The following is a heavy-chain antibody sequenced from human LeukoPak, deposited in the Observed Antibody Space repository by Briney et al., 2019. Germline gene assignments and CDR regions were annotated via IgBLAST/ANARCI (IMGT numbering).Heavy chain of an antibody. CDR1: GYTFTDYG. V-gene: IGHV1-18*01. Sequence: GASVKVSCKASGYTFTDYGINWVRQAPGQGPEWMGWISTLYGNKNFAQKFQGRVTMTTDTSTSTAYMELRSLRSDDTAVYYCARDPGYYGSGSYSWFDPWGQGTLVTVSS. D-gene: IGHD3-10*01. J-gene: IGHJ5*02. CDR2: ISTLYGNK. CDR3: ARDPGYYGSGSYSWFDP.